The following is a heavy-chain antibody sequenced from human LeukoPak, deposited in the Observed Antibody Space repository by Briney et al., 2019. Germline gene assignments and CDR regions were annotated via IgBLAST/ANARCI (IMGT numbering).Heavy chain of an antibody. J-gene: IGHJ4*02. CDR1: GYTFTGYY. CDR3: ATWSIAVAGTFDY. D-gene: IGHD6-19*01. V-gene: IGHV1-2*02. Sequence: ASVKVSCKASGYTFTGYYMHWVRQAPGQGLEWMGWINPNSGGTNYAQKFQGRVTMTEDTSTDTAYMELSSLRSEDTAVYYCATWSIAVAGTFDYWGQGTLVTVSS. CDR2: INPNSGGT.